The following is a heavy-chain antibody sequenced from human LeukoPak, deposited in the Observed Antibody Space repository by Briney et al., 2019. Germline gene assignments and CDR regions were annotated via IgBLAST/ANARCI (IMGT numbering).Heavy chain of an antibody. CDR3: ARSSDAIIYFQH. CDR1: GFIFSSYG. V-gene: IGHV3-33*01. D-gene: IGHD3-9*01. CDR2: VWNDGSNK. Sequence: PGRSPRLSCAASGFIFSSYGMHWVRQAPGKELEWVAVVWNDGSNKYYADSVKGRFTISRDNPKNTLYLQMNSLRAEDTAVYYCARSSDAIIYFQHWGQGTLVTVSS. J-gene: IGHJ1*01.